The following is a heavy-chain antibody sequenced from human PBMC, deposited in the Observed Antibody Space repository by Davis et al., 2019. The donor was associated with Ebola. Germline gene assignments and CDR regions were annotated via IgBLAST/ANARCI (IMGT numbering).Heavy chain of an antibody. Sequence: AASVKVSCKASGYTFTSYGISWVRQAPGQGLEWMGWINPNSGGTNYAQKFQGWVTMTRDTSISTAYMELSRLRSDDTAVYYCARGALYGDNTDFDYWGQGTLVTVSS. CDR1: GYTFTSYG. V-gene: IGHV1-2*04. D-gene: IGHD4-17*01. J-gene: IGHJ4*02. CDR3: ARGALYGDNTDFDY. CDR2: INPNSGGT.